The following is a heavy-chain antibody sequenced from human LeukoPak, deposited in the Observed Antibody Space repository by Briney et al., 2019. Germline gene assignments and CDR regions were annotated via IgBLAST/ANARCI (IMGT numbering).Heavy chain of an antibody. V-gene: IGHV3-74*01. Sequence: PGGSLRLSCAASGFTFSSHWMHWVRQAPGKGLVWVSRINSDGSSTSYADSVKGRFTISRDNAKNTLYLQMNSLRAEDTAVYYCARAIPDRGYSYGYYYYYGMDVWGQGTTVTVSS. D-gene: IGHD5-18*01. CDR3: ARAIPDRGYSYGYYYYYGMDV. CDR2: INSDGSST. CDR1: GFTFSSHW. J-gene: IGHJ6*02.